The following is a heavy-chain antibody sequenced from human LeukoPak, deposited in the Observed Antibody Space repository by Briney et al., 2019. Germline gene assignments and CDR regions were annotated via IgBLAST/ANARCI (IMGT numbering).Heavy chain of an antibody. CDR3: ARDTYGNYYFDY. J-gene: IGHJ4*02. Sequence: GGSLRLSCAASGFTVSSNYMSWVRQAPGKGLEWVSVIYSGGSTYYADSVKGRFTISRDNSKDTLYLQMNSLRAEDTAVYYCARDTYGNYYFDYWGQGTLVTVSS. V-gene: IGHV3-53*01. CDR1: GFTVSSNY. D-gene: IGHD4-23*01. CDR2: IYSGGST.